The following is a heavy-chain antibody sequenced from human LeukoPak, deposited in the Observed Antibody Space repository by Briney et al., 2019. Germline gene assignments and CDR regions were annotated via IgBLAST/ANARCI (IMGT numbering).Heavy chain of an antibody. CDR2: IVVGSGNT. Sequence: GASVKVSCKASGFTFTSSAVQWVRQARGQRLEWIGWIVVGSGNTNYAQKFQERVTITRDMSTSTAYMELSSLRSEDTAVYYCAALWGSSWYYYYMDVWGKGTTVTVSS. V-gene: IGHV1-58*01. CDR3: AALWGSSWYYYYMDV. CDR1: GFTFTSSA. J-gene: IGHJ6*03. D-gene: IGHD6-13*01.